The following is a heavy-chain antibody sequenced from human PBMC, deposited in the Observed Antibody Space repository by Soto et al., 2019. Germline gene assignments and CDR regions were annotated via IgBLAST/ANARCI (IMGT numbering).Heavy chain of an antibody. Sequence: EVQLVESGGGLVEPGGSLRLSCAASGFTLSNAWMSWVRQAPGKGLEWVGRIKSKTDGGTTEYAAPVRGRFTITRDDSKNTPDPQMSSLETGDTAMYFCTRVNLGKLDYWGQGTLATVSS. CDR1: GFTLSNAW. V-gene: IGHV3-15*01. J-gene: IGHJ4*02. CDR2: IKSKTDGGTT. D-gene: IGHD3-16*01. CDR3: TRVNLGKLDY.